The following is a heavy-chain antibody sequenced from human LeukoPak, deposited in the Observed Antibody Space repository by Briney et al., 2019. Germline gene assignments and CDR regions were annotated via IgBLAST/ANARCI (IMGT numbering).Heavy chain of an antibody. CDR3: ARAGAVAGTSKKDKFDY. D-gene: IGHD6-19*01. CDR1: GGSISSSSYY. Sequence: SETLSLTCTVSGGSISSSSYYWGWIRQPPGKGLEWIGSIYYSGSTYYNPSLKSRVTISVDTSKNQFSLKLSSVTAADTAVYYCARAGAVAGTSKKDKFDYWGQGTLVTVSS. V-gene: IGHV4-39*07. J-gene: IGHJ4*02. CDR2: IYYSGST.